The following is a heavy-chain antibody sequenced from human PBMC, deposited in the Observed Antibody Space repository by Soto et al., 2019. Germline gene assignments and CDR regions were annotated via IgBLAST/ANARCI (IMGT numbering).Heavy chain of an antibody. Sequence: QVQLVQSGAEVKKHGSSVKVSCKASGDTFSFYTINWVRQAPGLGLEWVGRINPILSMSNYAQKFHGRVTMTADKSTNTAYMELRILRSEDTAMYFCATSYGSGYRAFDSWGQGALVTFSS. CDR2: INPILSMS. D-gene: IGHD3-10*01. CDR1: GDTFSFYT. CDR3: ATSYGSGYRAFDS. J-gene: IGHJ4*02. V-gene: IGHV1-69*02.